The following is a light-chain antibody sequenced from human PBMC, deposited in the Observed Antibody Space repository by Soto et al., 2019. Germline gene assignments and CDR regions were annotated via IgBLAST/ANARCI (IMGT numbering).Light chain of an antibody. Sequence: QSALTQPASVSGSPGQSISISCTGTSSDVGAYDRVSWYQHHPGKAPKLLIYEVTNRPSGVSTRFSGSKSANTASLTISGLQPEDEASYYCASYTGVDSWVFGGGTKLTVL. CDR3: ASYTGVDSWV. J-gene: IGLJ3*02. CDR2: EVT. V-gene: IGLV2-14*01. CDR1: SSDVGAYDR.